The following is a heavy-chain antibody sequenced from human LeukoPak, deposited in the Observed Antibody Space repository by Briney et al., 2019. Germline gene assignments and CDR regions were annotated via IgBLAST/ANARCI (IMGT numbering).Heavy chain of an antibody. Sequence: PGGSLILSCSASGFTFSSYWMHSVRQAPGKGLVWVSRINSDGSSTSYADSVKGRFTISRDNAKNTLYLQMNSLRAEDTDVYYCARVVDYYDSSGPRGWDAFDIWGQGTMVTVSS. V-gene: IGHV3-74*01. J-gene: IGHJ3*02. CDR3: ARVVDYYDSSGPRGWDAFDI. CDR1: GFTFSSYW. D-gene: IGHD3-22*01. CDR2: INSDGSST.